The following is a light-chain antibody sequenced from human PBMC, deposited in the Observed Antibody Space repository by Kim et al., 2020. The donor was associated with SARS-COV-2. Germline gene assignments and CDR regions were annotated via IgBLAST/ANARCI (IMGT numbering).Light chain of an antibody. CDR1: SSDIGAYND. CDR3: SSYAGGRYV. J-gene: IGLJ1*01. CDR2: EVT. V-gene: IGLV2-8*01. Sequence: GQAVTIACTGTSSDIGAYNDVSWYQQHPGTAPKLMIGEVTNRPSGVPDRFSGSKSGNTASLTISGLQAEDEADYYCSSYAGGRYVFGTGTKVTVL.